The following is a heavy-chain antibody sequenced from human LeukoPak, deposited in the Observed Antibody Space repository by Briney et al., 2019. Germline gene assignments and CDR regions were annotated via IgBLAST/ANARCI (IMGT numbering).Heavy chain of an antibody. CDR2: INHSGST. CDR3: ARDREVGATGYYFDY. J-gene: IGHJ4*02. Sequence: SETLSLTCAVYGGSFSGYYWSWIRQPPGKGLEWIGEINHSGSTNYNPSLKSRVTISLDTSKNHFSLRLSSVTAADTAVYYCARDREVGATGYYFDYWGQGTLVTVSS. D-gene: IGHD1-26*01. CDR1: GGSFSGYY. V-gene: IGHV4-34*01.